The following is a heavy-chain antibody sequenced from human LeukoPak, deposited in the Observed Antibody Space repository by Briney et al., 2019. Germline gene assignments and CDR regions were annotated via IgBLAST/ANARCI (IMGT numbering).Heavy chain of an antibody. V-gene: IGHV3-21*01. CDR3: ARGPKDYDFWSGTGSYGMDV. CDR2: ISSSSSYI. CDR1: GFTFSSYS. D-gene: IGHD3-3*01. J-gene: IGHJ6*02. Sequence: PGGSLRLSCAASGFTFSSYSMNWVRQAPGKGLEWVSSISSSSSYIYYADSVKGRFTISRDNAKNSLYLQMNSLRAEDTAVYYCARGPKDYDFWSGTGSYGMDVWGQGTTVTVSS.